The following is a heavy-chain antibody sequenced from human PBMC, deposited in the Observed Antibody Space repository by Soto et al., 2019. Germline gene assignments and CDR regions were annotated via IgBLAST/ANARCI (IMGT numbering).Heavy chain of an antibody. V-gene: IGHV1-69*01. J-gene: IGHJ6*02. CDR2: IIPIFGTA. Sequence: QVQLVQSGAEVKKPGSSVKVSCKASGGTFSSYAISWVRQAPGQGLEWMGGIIPIFGTAYYAQKLQGRVTITADESTSRAYMELSSLRCEDTAVYYCARGYGSGSPYYYGMDVWGQGTTVTVSS. CDR1: GGTFSSYA. D-gene: IGHD3-10*01. CDR3: ARGYGSGSPYYYGMDV.